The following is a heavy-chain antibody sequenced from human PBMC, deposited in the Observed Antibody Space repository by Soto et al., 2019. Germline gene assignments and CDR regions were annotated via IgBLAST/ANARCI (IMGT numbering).Heavy chain of an antibody. J-gene: IGHJ4*02. CDR2: IYYSGST. D-gene: IGHD6-13*01. V-gene: IGHV4-59*08. CDR1: GYTFTGYY. Sequence: SCKASGYTFTGYYMHWIRQPPGKGLEWIGYIYYSGSTNYNPSLKSRVTISVDTSKNQFSLKLSSVTAADTAVYYCARLRAGGITAAAIDYWGQGTLVTVSS. CDR3: ARLRAGGITAAAIDY.